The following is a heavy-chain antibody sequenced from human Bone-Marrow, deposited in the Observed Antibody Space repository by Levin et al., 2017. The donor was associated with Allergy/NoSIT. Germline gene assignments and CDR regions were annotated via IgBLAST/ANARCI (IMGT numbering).Heavy chain of an antibody. J-gene: IGHJ6*02. D-gene: IGHD2-2*01. CDR1: GFTFSSYD. CDR2: IGTAGDT. Sequence: GGSLRLSCAASGFTFSSYDMHWVRQATGKGLEWVSAIGTAGDTYYPGSVKGRFTISRENAKNSLYLQMNSLRAGDTAVYYCARAKYCSSTSCYSEGNYYYYGMDVWGQGTTVTVSS. V-gene: IGHV3-13*01. CDR3: ARAKYCSSTSCYSEGNYYYYGMDV.